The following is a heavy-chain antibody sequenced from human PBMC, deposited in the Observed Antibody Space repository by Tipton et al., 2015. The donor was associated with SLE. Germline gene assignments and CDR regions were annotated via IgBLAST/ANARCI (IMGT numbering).Heavy chain of an antibody. Sequence: GLVKPSETLSLTCAVSGYSISSGYYWGWIRQPPGKGLEWIGSIYHSGSTYYNPSLKSRATISVDTSKNQFSLKLSSVTAADTAVYYCARQGYCSSTSCSTYYFDYWGQGTLVTVSS. CDR3: ARQGYCSSTSCSTYYFDY. CDR1: GYSISSGYY. CDR2: IYHSGST. V-gene: IGHV4-38-2*01. D-gene: IGHD2-2*01. J-gene: IGHJ4*02.